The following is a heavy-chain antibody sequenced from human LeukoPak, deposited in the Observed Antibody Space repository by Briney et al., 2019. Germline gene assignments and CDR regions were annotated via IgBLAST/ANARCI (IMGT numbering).Heavy chain of an antibody. CDR1: AFTFSSYE. Sequence: PGRSLRLSCAASAFTFSSYEMNWVSQAPGEGLEGVSYISSSGTTIYYADSVKGRFTISRDNAKNSLYLQMNSLRAEDTAVYYCARRYCSSTSCLIDYWGQGTLVTVSS. CDR2: ISSSGTTI. J-gene: IGHJ4*02. D-gene: IGHD2-2*01. CDR3: ARRYCSSTSCLIDY. V-gene: IGHV3-48*03.